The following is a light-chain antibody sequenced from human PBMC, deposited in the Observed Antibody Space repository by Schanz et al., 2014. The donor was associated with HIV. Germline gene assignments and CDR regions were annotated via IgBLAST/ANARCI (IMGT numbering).Light chain of an antibody. CDR2: GAS. V-gene: IGKV1-5*03. CDR1: QSISTS. J-gene: IGKJ1*01. CDR3: QQYDTFSWA. Sequence: DIKMTQSHSTLSASVGDRITITCRASQSISTSLAWYQQKPGKAPKLLIFGASTLESGVPPRFSGSGSGTEFTLTISSLQPDDFAIYYCQQYDTFSWAFGQGTKVEIK.